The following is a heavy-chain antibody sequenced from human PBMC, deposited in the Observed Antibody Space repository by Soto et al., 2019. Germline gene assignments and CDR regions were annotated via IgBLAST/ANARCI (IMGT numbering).Heavy chain of an antibody. Sequence: GASVKVSCKASGYTFNTFGIGWARQAPGQGLEYMAWVSPNTGDIEYDQKFRGRVTVTTDTSTSTAYMELKNLRADDTAVYYCARDWYSTSADPNWFDRWGQGTPVTVSS. D-gene: IGHD6-6*01. CDR1: GYTFNTFG. CDR2: VSPNTGDI. V-gene: IGHV1-18*01. J-gene: IGHJ5*02. CDR3: ARDWYSTSADPNWFDR.